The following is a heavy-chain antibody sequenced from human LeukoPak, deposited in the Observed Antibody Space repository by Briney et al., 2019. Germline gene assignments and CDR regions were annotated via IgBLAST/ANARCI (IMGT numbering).Heavy chain of an antibody. Sequence: PGGSLRLSCAASGFTFSSYGMHWVRQAPGKGLEWVAFIRYDGSNKYYADSVKGRFTISRDNSKNTLYLQMNSLRAEDTAVYYRAHIAVAGTVGGDFDYWGQGTLVTVSS. CDR1: GFTFSSYG. D-gene: IGHD6-19*01. CDR3: AHIAVAGTVGGDFDY. CDR2: IRYDGSNK. V-gene: IGHV3-30*02. J-gene: IGHJ4*02.